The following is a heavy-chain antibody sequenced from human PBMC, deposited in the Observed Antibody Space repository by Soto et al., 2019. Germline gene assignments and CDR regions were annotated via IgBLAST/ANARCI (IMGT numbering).Heavy chain of an antibody. CDR1: GGSISSYY. J-gene: IGHJ5*02. D-gene: IGHD6-6*01. V-gene: IGHV4-59*01. Sequence: SDTLSLTCTVSGGSISSYYWSWIRQPPGKGLEWIGYIYYSGSTNYNPSLKSRVTISVDTSKNQFSLKLSSVTAADTAVYYCARASIAAYFDPWGQGTLVTVSS. CDR3: ARASIAAYFDP. CDR2: IYYSGST.